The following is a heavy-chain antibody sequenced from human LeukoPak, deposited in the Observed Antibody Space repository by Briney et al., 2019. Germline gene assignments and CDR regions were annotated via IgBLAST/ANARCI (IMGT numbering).Heavy chain of an antibody. CDR2: INHSGST. V-gene: IGHV4-34*01. Sequence: SETLSLTCAVYGGSFSGYYWSWIRQPPGKGLEWIGEINHSGSTNYNPSLKSRVTISVDTSKNQFSLKLSSVTAADTAVYYCARRIVSVPAIQEGNWLDPWGQGTLVTVS. J-gene: IGHJ5*02. CDR3: ARRIVSVPAIQEGNWLDP. CDR1: GGSFSGYY. D-gene: IGHD2-21*02.